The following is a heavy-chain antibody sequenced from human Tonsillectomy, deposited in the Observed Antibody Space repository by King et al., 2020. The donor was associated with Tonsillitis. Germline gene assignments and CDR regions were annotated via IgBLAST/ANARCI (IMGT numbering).Heavy chain of an antibody. J-gene: IGHJ6*02. CDR3: AKPFFDFWSGYHYFGLDV. CDR2: IRYDGENK. D-gene: IGHD3-3*01. V-gene: IGHV3-30*02. CDR1: GFTFYNYG. Sequence: QVQLVESGGGVVQPGGSLRLSCAASGFTFYNYGMQWVRQAPGRGLEWVAFIRYDGENKDYVDSVKGRFTISRDNSKNKVYLQMNSLRVEDTAQYYCAKPFFDFWSGYHYFGLDVWGQGTTVTVSS.